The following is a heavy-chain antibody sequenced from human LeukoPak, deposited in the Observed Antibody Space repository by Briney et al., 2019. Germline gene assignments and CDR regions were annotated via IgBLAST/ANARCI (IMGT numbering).Heavy chain of an antibody. CDR1: GGTFSSYA. J-gene: IGHJ4*02. CDR3: ATEHPNPHGVDY. CDR2: IIPIFGTA. D-gene: IGHD1-14*01. V-gene: IGHV1-69*13. Sequence: ASVKFSCKASGGTFSSYAISWVRQAPGQGLEWMGGIIPIFGTANYAQKFQGRVTITAVESTSTAYMELSSLRSEDTAVYYCATEHPNPHGVDYWGQGTLVTVSS.